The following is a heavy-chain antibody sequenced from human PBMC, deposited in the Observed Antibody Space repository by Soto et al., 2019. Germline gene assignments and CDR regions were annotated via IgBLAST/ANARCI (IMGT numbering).Heavy chain of an antibody. CDR1: GGSFNGCY. D-gene: IGHD3-3*01. J-gene: IGHJ6*03. Sequence: PSETLSLTCAVYGGSFNGCYWNWIRQPPGKGLEWIGEINHSGRTNYNPSLKSRVTLSADPSNNQYSLKLSSVTAADTAVYYCARGVLEWLLRDSYYYYMDVWGKGTTVTVSS. CDR2: INHSGRT. CDR3: ARGVLEWLLRDSYYYYMDV. V-gene: IGHV4-34*01.